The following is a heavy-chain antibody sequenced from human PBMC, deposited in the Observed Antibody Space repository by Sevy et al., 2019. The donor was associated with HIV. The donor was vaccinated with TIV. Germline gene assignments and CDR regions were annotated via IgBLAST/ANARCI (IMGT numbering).Heavy chain of an antibody. V-gene: IGHV3-30-3*01. CDR1: GFAFSSHA. J-gene: IGHJ4*01. D-gene: IGHD6-13*01. CDR2: ISYEGTET. Sequence: GGSLRLSCAASGFAFSSHAMHWVGQAPGKGLEWVATISYEGTETFYAASVGGRFTISRDNSKNMLSLQINSLRPEDTAVYYCARDGGYSIKWYPLYWGHGTLVTVSS. CDR3: ARDGGYSIKWYPLY.